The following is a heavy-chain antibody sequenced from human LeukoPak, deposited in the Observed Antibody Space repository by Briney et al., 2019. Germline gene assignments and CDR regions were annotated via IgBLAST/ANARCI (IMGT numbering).Heavy chain of an antibody. CDR2: INPNSGGT. V-gene: IGHV1-2*02. CDR1: GYTFTGYY. D-gene: IGHD2-21*02. J-gene: IGHJ3*02. CDR3: ARWGAAHSTEIDAFDI. Sequence: ASVKVSCKASGYTFTGYYIHWVRQAPGQGLEWMGWINPNSGGTNYAQNFQGRVTMTRDTSISTAYMELSRLRSDDTAMYYCARWGAAHSTEIDAFDIWGQGTMVTVSS.